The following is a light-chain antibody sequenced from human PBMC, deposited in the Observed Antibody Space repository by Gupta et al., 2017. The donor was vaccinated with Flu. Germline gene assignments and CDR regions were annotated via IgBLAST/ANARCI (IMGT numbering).Light chain of an antibody. Sequence: PATLSVSPGERVTLYCRASQSIGSSLAWYQQKPGQAPSLLISGASTRAAGISDRFSGSGFGTEFTLTVSSLQSEDFAVYYCRQDDRWPSTFGQGTKVEIK. J-gene: IGKJ1*01. V-gene: IGKV3-15*01. CDR3: RQDDRWPST. CDR2: GAS. CDR1: QSIGSS.